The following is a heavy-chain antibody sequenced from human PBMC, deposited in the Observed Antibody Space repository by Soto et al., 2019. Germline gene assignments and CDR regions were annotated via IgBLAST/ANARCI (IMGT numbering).Heavy chain of an antibody. Sequence: TLSLTCAVSCGSISSGGYSWSWIRQPPGKGLEWIGYIYHSGSTYYNPSLKSRVTISVDRSKNQFSLKLSSVTAADTAVYYCARDPIVWGQGTLVTVSS. CDR3: ARDPIV. CDR2: IYHSGST. CDR1: CGSISSGGYS. J-gene: IGHJ4*02. D-gene: IGHD2-15*01. V-gene: IGHV4-30-2*01.